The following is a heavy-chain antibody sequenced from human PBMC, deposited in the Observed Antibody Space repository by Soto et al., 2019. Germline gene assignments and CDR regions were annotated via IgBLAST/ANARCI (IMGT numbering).Heavy chain of an antibody. CDR2: ISSSSSTI. D-gene: IGHD6-19*01. CDR1: GFTFSSYS. V-gene: IGHV3-48*01. J-gene: IGHJ4*02. CDR3: ASARFSSGWPRA. Sequence: GGSLRLSCAASGFTFSSYSMNWVRQAPGKGLEWVSYISSSSSTIYYADSVKGRFTISRDNAKNSLYLQMNSLRAEDTAVYYCASARFSSGWPRAWGQGTLVTVSS.